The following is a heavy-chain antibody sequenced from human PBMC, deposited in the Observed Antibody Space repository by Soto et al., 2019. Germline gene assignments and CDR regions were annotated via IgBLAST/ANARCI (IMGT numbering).Heavy chain of an antibody. CDR1: GGSISSDY. CDR3: ARGILRSSGTYGFDN. Sequence: PSETLSLTCTVSGGSISSDYCNWIRQSPGKGLEWIGCLFHTGGTKYNPSLKSRVTISVDTSKTQLSLRLTSVTAADTAVYYCARGILRSSGTYGFDNWGQGTLVTVSS. V-gene: IGHV4-59*01. CDR2: LFHTGGT. D-gene: IGHD3-10*01. J-gene: IGHJ4*02.